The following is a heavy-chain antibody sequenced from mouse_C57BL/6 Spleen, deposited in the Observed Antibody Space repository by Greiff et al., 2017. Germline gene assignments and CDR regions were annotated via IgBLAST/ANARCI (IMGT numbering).Heavy chain of an antibody. V-gene: IGHV2-2*01. CDR1: GFSLTSYG. CDR2: LWSGGST. CDR3: ARNELTVYWYFDV. D-gene: IGHD4-1*01. J-gene: IGHJ1*03. Sequence: QVQLKESGPGLVQPSQSLSITCTVSGFSLTSYGVHWVRQSPGKGLEWLGVLWSGGSTDYNAAFISRLSISKDNSKSQVFFKMNSLQADDTAIYYCARNELTVYWYFDVWGTGTTVTVSS.